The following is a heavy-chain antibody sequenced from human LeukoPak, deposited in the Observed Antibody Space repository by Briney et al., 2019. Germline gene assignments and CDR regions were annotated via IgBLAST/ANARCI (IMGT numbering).Heavy chain of an antibody. CDR3: ARGGVGAFY. CDR2: IYVSGSA. J-gene: IGHJ4*02. D-gene: IGHD1-26*01. CDR1: GGSISNYY. V-gene: IGHV4-4*07. Sequence: PSETLSLTCTVSGGSISNYYWSWIRQPAGKELEWIGRIYVSGSASYNPSLKSRVTLSADTSKNQISLRLNSVTAADTAVYYCARGGVGAFYWGQGTLVTVSS.